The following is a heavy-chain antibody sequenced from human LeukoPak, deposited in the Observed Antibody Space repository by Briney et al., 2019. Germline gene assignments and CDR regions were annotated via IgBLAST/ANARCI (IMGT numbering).Heavy chain of an antibody. D-gene: IGHD3-9*01. Sequence: SVKVSCKASGGTFNSYAISWVRQAPGQGLEWMGGIIPIFGTTKYEQKFEGRVTIITDESTSTAYMELSSLRSEDPAVYYCAGAPSPYDILTGRNAFDIWGQGTMVTVSS. CDR2: IIPIFGTT. J-gene: IGHJ3*02. CDR3: AGAPSPYDILTGRNAFDI. CDR1: GGTFNSYA. V-gene: IGHV1-69*05.